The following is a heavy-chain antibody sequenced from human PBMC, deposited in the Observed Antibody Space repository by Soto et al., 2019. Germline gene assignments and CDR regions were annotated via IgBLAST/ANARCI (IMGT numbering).Heavy chain of an antibody. CDR1: GCTFTSCA. V-gene: IGHV1-3*01. Sequence: AAVNVSCKASGCTFTSCAMHGVGPAPGKRREGMGWITAGNGNTKYSQKFQGRVTITRDTSASTAYMELRSLRSEDTDVYYCARDAPPRWLRYYGMDVWGQGTTVTVSS. D-gene: IGHD6-19*01. J-gene: IGHJ6*02. CDR3: ARDAPPRWLRYYGMDV. CDR2: ITAGNGNT.